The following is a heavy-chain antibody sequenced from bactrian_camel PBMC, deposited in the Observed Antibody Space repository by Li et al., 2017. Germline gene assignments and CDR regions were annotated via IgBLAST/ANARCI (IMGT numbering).Heavy chain of an antibody. CDR3: VPDLEIRGGYCYKTNNY. V-gene: IGHV3S54*01. D-gene: IGHD2*01. J-gene: IGHJ4*01. CDR2: IYPGGGNP. CDR1: GYVFSMYC. Sequence: HVQLVESGGDSVQTGGSLRLSCAASGYVFSMYCMAWFRQGPGKEREGVAGIYPGGGNPVYGDSVKGRFTISKDNAKNTLYLQMNSLKPEDTAMYYCVPDLEIRGGYCYKTNNYWGQGTQVTVS.